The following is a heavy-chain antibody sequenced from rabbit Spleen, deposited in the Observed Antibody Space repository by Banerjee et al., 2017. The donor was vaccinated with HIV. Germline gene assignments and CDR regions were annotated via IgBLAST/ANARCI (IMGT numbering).Heavy chain of an antibody. J-gene: IGHJ6*01. CDR1: GLDLSSRYW. V-gene: IGHV1S40*01. CDR3: ARDTSSSFSSYGMDL. Sequence: QSLEESGGDLVKPGASLTLTCKASGLDLSSRYWICWVRQAPGKGLEWIACIDTGSSGFTYFASWAKGRFTISKTSSTTVTLQMTSLTAADTATYFCARDTSSSFSSYGMDLWGPGTLVTVS. D-gene: IGHD1-1*01. CDR2: IDTGSSGFT.